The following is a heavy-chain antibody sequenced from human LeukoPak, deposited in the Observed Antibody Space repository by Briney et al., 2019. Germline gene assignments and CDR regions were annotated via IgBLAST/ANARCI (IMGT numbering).Heavy chain of an antibody. CDR2: INHSGSA. CDR1: GGSFSGYY. J-gene: IGHJ4*02. CDR3: ARGQGTVTTH. Sequence: SKTLSLTCAVYGGSFSGYYWSWIRQPPGKGLEWIGEINHSGSANYNPSLMSRVTISLDTSKNHFSLNLSSVTAADTAVYYCARGQGTVTTHWGQGTLVTVSS. V-gene: IGHV4-34*01. D-gene: IGHD4-11*01.